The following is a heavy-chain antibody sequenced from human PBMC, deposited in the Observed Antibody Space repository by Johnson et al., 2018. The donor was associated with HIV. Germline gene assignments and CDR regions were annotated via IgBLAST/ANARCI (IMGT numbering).Heavy chain of an antibody. Sequence: QVQLVESGGGVVQPGRSLRLSCAASGFTFSSYAMYWVRQAPGKGLEWVAVISYDGGKKYYADSVKGRFTISRDNSKTTMYLQMNSLRAEDTAVYFCARDRGSGLRMGREGDAFDIWGQGTMVTVFS. D-gene: IGHD1-26*01. V-gene: IGHV3-30*04. CDR3: ARDRGSGLRMGREGDAFDI. CDR1: GFTFSSYA. J-gene: IGHJ3*02. CDR2: ISYDGGKK.